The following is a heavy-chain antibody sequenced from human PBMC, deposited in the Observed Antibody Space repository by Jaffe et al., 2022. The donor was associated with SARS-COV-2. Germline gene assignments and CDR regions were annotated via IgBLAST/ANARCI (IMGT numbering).Heavy chain of an antibody. CDR1: GYTFTSYG. D-gene: IGHD3-22*01. Sequence: QVQLVQSGAEVKKPGASVKVSCKASGYTFTSYGISWVRQAPGQGLEWMGWISAYNGNTNYAQKLQGRVTMTTDTSTSTAYMELRSLRSDDTAVYYCARDRLPTYYYDSSGPIDYWGQGTLVTVSS. V-gene: IGHV1-18*01. CDR2: ISAYNGNT. CDR3: ARDRLPTYYYDSSGPIDY. J-gene: IGHJ4*02.